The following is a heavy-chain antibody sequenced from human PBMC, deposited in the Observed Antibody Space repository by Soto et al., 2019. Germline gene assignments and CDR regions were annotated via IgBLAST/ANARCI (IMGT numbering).Heavy chain of an antibody. CDR2: INSDGSST. V-gene: IGHV3-74*01. D-gene: IGHD3-22*01. J-gene: IGHJ4*02. Sequence: EVQLVESGGGLVQPGGSLRLSCAASGFTFSSYWMHWVRQAPGKGLVWVSRINSDGSSTSYADSVKGRFTISRDNAKNTLYLQMNSLRAEDTAVYYCARVSYYYDSSGYYYFDYWGQGTLVTVSS. CDR1: GFTFSSYW. CDR3: ARVSYYYDSSGYYYFDY.